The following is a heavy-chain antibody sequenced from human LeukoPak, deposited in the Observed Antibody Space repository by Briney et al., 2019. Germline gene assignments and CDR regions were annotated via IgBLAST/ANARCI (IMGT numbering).Heavy chain of an antibody. J-gene: IGHJ3*02. Sequence: TLSLXXXXSGXSISTXYWSWIRQSPGKGLEWIAYIDYRGSTTYNPSLRSRVTISVDTSRNQFSLKLSSVTAADTAVYYCARSRSGYSYDHAAFEIWGQGTLVTVSS. CDR1: GXSISTXY. CDR2: IDYRGST. CDR3: ARSRSGYSYDHAAFEI. D-gene: IGHD5-18*01. V-gene: IGHV4-59*01.